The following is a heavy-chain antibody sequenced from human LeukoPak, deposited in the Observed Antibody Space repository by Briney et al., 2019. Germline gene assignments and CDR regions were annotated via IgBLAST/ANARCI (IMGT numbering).Heavy chain of an antibody. CDR3: VKTPYSSSTSPFDY. J-gene: IGHJ4*02. D-gene: IGHD6-13*01. V-gene: IGHV3-64D*09. Sequence: PGGSVRLSCSASGFTFSSYAMHWVRQAPGKGLEYVSAISSNGGSTYYADSVKGRFTISRDNSKNTLYLQMSSLRAEDTAVYYCVKTPYSSSTSPFDYWGQGTLVTVSS. CDR1: GFTFSSYA. CDR2: ISSNGGST.